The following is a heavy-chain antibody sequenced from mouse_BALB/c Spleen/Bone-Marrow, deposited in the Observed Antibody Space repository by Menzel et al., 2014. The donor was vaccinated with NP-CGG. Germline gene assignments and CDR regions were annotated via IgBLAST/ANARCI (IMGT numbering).Heavy chain of an antibody. CDR1: GYTFXDYA. J-gene: IGHJ4*01. D-gene: IGHD3-2*01. Sequence: QVQLQQSGAELVRPGVSVKISCKGSGYTFXDYAMHWVKQSHAKSLEWIGVISTYYGDASYNQKFKGKATMTVDKSSSTAYMELARLTSEDSAIYYCARRADSSGYVDAMDYWGQGTSVTVPS. CDR3: ARRADSSGYVDAMDY. CDR2: ISTYYGDA. V-gene: IGHV1S137*01.